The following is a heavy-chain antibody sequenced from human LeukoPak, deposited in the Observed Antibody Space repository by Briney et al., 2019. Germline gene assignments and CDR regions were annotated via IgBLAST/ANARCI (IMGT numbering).Heavy chain of an antibody. Sequence: KPSETRSLTCAVYGGSFSGYYWSWIRQPPGKGLEWIGEINHSGSTNYNPPLKSRVTISVDTSKNQFSLKLSSVTAADTAVYYCARGFYYDFWSGVWGTHPGPRHLNWFDPWGQGTLVTVSS. D-gene: IGHD3-3*01. V-gene: IGHV4-34*01. J-gene: IGHJ5*02. CDR2: INHSGST. CDR3: ARGFYYDFWSGVWGTHPGPRHLNWFDP. CDR1: GGSFSGYY.